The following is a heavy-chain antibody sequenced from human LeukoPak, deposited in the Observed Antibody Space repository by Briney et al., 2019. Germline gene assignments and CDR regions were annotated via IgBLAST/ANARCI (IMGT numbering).Heavy chain of an antibody. CDR1: GFTFSIYE. D-gene: IGHD2-21*02. Sequence: PGGSLRLSCAASGFTFSIYEMNWVRQTPGKGLEWVSSISGSGDSTFYADSVKGRFSISRDNSKNTLYLQVNGLRTEDTAVYYCAKDRLLNCRGDCYIFDYWGQGTVVTVSS. V-gene: IGHV3-23*01. CDR2: ISGSGDST. J-gene: IGHJ4*02. CDR3: AKDRLLNCRGDCYIFDY.